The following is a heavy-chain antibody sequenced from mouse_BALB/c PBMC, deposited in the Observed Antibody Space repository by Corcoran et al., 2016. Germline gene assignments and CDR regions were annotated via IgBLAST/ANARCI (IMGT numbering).Heavy chain of an antibody. CDR2: IDPANGNT. J-gene: IGHJ3*01. CDR1: GFNIKDTY. CDR3: ARRGYGSSSAWFAY. Sequence: EVQLQQSGAELVKPGASVKLSCTASGFNIKDTYMHWVKQRPEQGLEWIGRIDPANGNTKYDPKFQGTATITADTSSNTAYLQLSSLTSEDTAVYYCARRGYGSSSAWFAYWGQGTLVTVSA. D-gene: IGHD1-1*01. V-gene: IGHV14-3*02.